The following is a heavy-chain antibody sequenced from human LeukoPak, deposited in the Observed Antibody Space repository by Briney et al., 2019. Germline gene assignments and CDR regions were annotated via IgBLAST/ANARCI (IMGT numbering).Heavy chain of an antibody. CDR1: GGSISSSSYF. J-gene: IGHJ5*02. CDR2: IYYSGGT. Sequence: SETLSLTCTVSGGSISSSSYFWAWIRQPPGMGLGWIGNIYYSGGTYYNPSLQSRVTISVDTSKNQFSLKLNSVTAADTAVYYCARDHFRVGCSTTSCYGVDPWGQGTLVTVSS. CDR3: ARDHFRVGCSTTSCYGVDP. V-gene: IGHV4-39*07. D-gene: IGHD2-2*01.